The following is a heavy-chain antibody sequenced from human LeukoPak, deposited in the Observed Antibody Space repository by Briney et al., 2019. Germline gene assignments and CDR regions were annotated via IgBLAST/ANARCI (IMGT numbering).Heavy chain of an antibody. CDR2: IYISGST. V-gene: IGHV4-4*07. CDR3: ARYAPYGSGSLYYYYYMDV. CDR1: GASISSYY. J-gene: IGHJ6*03. Sequence: SSETLSLTCTVSGASISSYYWSWIWQRPPEGQGWIGRIYISGSTNYNPSLKSLVTMSVDTSKNQFSLKLSSLTAADTAVYYCARYAPYGSGSLYYYYYMDVWGKGTTVTISS. D-gene: IGHD3-10*01.